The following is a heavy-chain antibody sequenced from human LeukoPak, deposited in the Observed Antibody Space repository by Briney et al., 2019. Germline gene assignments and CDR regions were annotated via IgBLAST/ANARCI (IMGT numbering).Heavy chain of an antibody. J-gene: IGHJ4*02. CDR2: IYYSGST. CDR3: ARDVGFGELVT. CDR1: GGSICSDY. D-gene: IGHD3-10*01. Sequence: PSETLSLTCTVSGGSICSDYCIWIRQPPGKGLEWIGYIYYSGSTKYNPSLKSRVTTSVDTSKNQFSLNLTSVTAADTAVYYCARDVGFGELVTWGQGTLVTVSS. V-gene: IGHV4-59*01.